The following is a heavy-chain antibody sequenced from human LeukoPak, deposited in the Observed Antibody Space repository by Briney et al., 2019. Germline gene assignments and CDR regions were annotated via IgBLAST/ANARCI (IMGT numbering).Heavy chain of an antibody. CDR2: VSDSGSGT. Sequence: PGGSLRLSCAAPGFTFSTYAMSWVRQAPGRGLEWVSAVSDSGSGTYYADSVKGRFTISRDNSKNTLYLQMTSLRAEDTALYYCAKGKGSSGWYDWGQGTLVTVSS. CDR3: AKGKGSSGWYD. V-gene: IGHV3-23*01. J-gene: IGHJ4*02. CDR1: GFTFSTYA. D-gene: IGHD6-19*01.